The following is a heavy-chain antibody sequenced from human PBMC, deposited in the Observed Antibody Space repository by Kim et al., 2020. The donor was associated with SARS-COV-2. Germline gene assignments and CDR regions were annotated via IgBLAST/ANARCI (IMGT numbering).Heavy chain of an antibody. CDR3: TRESCSGGSCYFDY. D-gene: IGHD2-15*01. CDR1: GFTFRSYS. CDR2: ITGSSSII. V-gene: IGHV3-48*02. J-gene: IGHJ4*02. Sequence: GSLRLSCVASGFTFRSYSMNWVRQAPGEGLEWVSYITGSSSIIYYADSVKGRFTISRDNAKNSLYLQMNSLRDEDTAVYYCTRESCSGGSCYFDYWGQGTLVTVSS.